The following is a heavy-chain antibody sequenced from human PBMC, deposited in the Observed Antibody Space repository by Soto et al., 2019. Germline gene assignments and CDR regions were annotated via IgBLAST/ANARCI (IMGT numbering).Heavy chain of an antibody. J-gene: IGHJ6*01. CDR2: ISSYNGNT. Sequence: GSSGKVSCTASCYAFNGYGIIWVLHAPGHGLACMGWISSYNGNTNYSQKLQGRVTRTTXTSXSPSYMELMSLRSDDTAVYYFARAAWESVRXCYYYCG. CDR3: ARAAWESVRXCYYYCG. D-gene: IGHD3-16*01. V-gene: IGHV1-18*01. CDR1: CYAFNGYG.